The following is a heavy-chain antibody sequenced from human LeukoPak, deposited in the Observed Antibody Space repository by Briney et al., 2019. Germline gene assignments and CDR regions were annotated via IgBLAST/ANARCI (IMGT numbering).Heavy chain of an antibody. CDR2: ISWNSGSI. CDR1: GFTFDDYA. D-gene: IGHD6-19*01. J-gene: IGHJ4*02. CDR3: AKGVAAVAGNLLFDY. V-gene: IGHV3-9*01. Sequence: PGGSLRLSCAASGFTFDDYAMHWVRQAPGKGLEWVSGISWNSGSIGYADSVKGRFTISRDNAKSSLYLQMNSLRAEDTALYYCAKGVAAVAGNLLFDYWGQGTLVTVSS.